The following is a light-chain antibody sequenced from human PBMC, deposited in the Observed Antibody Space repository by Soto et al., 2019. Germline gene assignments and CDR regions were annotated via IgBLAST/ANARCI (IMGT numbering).Light chain of an antibody. V-gene: IGKV1-5*03. CDR1: QSISTW. CDR3: QHYNSYSEA. CDR2: KAS. J-gene: IGKJ1*01. Sequence: DIQMTQSPFTLSASVGDRVTITCRASQSISTWLAWYQQKPGKAPKLLIYKASTLKSGVPSRFSGSGSGTEFTLTISSLQPDDFVTYYCQHYNSYSEAFGQGTKVDIK.